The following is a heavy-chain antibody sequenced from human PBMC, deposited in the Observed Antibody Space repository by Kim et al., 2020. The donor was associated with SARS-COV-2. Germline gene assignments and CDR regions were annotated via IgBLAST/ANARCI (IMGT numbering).Heavy chain of an antibody. Sequence: GGSLRLSCAASGFTFSSYSMNWVRQAPGKGLEWVSSISSSSSYIYYADSVKGRFTISRDNAKNSLYLQMNSLRAEDTAVYYCARDYRSLGHYYYGMDVWGQGTTVTVSS. CDR2: ISSSSSYI. CDR1: GFTFSSYS. J-gene: IGHJ6*02. D-gene: IGHD3-16*01. CDR3: ARDYRSLGHYYYGMDV. V-gene: IGHV3-21*01.